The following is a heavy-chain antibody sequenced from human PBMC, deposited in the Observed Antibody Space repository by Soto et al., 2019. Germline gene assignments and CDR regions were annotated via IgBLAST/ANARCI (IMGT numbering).Heavy chain of an antibody. D-gene: IGHD3-10*01. CDR3: AASYGSGYRAFDY. CDR1: GDTFSFYT. CDR2: INPIVSMS. V-gene: IGHV1-69*02. Sequence: QVQLVQSGTEVKKPGSSVKVSCKASGDTFSFYTINWVRQAPGLGLEWVGRINPIVSMSNYAQKFQGRVSXTXDXXPRTAYMELRSLRSDDTAMYFCAASYGSGYRAFDYWGQGALVIVSS. J-gene: IGHJ4*02.